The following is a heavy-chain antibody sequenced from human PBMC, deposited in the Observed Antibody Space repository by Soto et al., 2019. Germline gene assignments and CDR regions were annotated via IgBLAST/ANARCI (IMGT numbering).Heavy chain of an antibody. CDR3: ARRAETNGWNGFGADKYYFDF. CDR1: GYTFTSYD. J-gene: IGHJ4*02. CDR2: MNPNTGNS. D-gene: IGHD1-1*01. Sequence: QVQLVQSGAEVRKPGASVKVSCEASGYTFTSYDIYWVRQATGQGLEWMGWMNPNTGNSGYAQKFQGRVTVTSDTAISPSYMELRSLRSEDTAVYYCARRAETNGWNGFGADKYYFDFWGQGTLVTVSS. V-gene: IGHV1-8*01.